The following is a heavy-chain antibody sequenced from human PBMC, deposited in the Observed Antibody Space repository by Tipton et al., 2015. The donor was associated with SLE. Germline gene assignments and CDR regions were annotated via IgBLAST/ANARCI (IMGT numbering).Heavy chain of an antibody. CDR1: GGSVSSGSYY. CDR3: ARVLYGSGSPFDY. Sequence: GLVKPSETLSLTCTVSGGSVSSGSYYWSWTRQPPGKGLQWIGYIYYSGSTYYNPSLKSRVTISVDTSKNQFSLKLSSVTAADTAVYYCARVLYGSGSPFDYWGQGTLVTVSS. J-gene: IGHJ4*02. CDR2: IYYSGST. V-gene: IGHV4-61*01. D-gene: IGHD3-10*01.